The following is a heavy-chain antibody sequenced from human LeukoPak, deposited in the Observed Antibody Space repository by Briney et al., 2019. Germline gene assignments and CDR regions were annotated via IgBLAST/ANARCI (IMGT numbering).Heavy chain of an antibody. D-gene: IGHD5-24*01. V-gene: IGHV1-46*01. J-gene: IGHJ4*02. CDR3: ARDKEMATTGHFDY. CDR1: GYTFISNY. CDR2: INPSGGSP. Sequence: ASVKVSCKAYGYTFISNYLNWVRQAPGQGLEWVGIINPSGGSPSYAQKFQGRVTMTRDMSTSTVYMTLSSLKSEDTAVYYCARDKEMATTGHFDYWGQGTLVTVSS.